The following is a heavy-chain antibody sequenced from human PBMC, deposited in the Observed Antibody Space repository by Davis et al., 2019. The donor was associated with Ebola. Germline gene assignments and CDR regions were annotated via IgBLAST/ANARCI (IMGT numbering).Heavy chain of an antibody. J-gene: IGHJ5*02. CDR1: GFTFSSYG. CDR3: LSDWFDP. Sequence: GGSLRLSCAASGFTFSSYGMHWVRQAPGKGLEWVAVISYDGSNKYYADSVKGRFTISRDNSKNTLYLQMNSLRAEDTAVYYCLSDWFDPWGQGTLVTVSS. V-gene: IGHV3-30*03. CDR2: ISYDGSNK.